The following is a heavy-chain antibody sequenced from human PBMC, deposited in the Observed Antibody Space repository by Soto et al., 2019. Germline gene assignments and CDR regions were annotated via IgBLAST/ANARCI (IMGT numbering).Heavy chain of an antibody. CDR1: GGSFSGYY. V-gene: IGHV4-34*01. J-gene: IGHJ4*02. D-gene: IGHD2-15*01. CDR3: ARGLSGIVVVVAATSYSFDY. CDR2: INHSGST. Sequence: SETLSLTCAVYGGSFSGYYWSWIRQPPGKGLEWIGEINHSGSTNYNPSLKSRVTISVDTSKNQFSLKLSSVTAADTAVYYCARGLSGIVVVVAATSYSFDYWGQGTLVTVSS.